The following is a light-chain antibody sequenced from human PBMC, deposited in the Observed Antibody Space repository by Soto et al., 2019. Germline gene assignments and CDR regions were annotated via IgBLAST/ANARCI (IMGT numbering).Light chain of an antibody. CDR1: NSDVGGYNY. J-gene: IGLJ1*01. V-gene: IGLV2-14*01. CDR2: EVS. CDR3: SSYTSISTLYV. Sequence: QSALTQPASVSGSPVLSITISCTGTNSDVGGYNYVSWYQQHPGKAPELMIYEVSHRPSGVSNRFSGSKSDNTASLTISGLQAEDEADYYCSSYTSISTLYVFGTGTKVTVL.